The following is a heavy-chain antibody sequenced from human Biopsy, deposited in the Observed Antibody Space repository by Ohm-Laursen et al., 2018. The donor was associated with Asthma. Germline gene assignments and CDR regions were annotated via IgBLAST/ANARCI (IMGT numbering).Heavy chain of an antibody. J-gene: IGHJ3*02. Sequence: SQTLSLTCTVSGGSITSFYWSWIRQPPGRGLEWIGYIYFSGNTNYNPSLKSRVTISIDTSKNHFSLKLTSVAAADTAVYYCARGSGSSLPYPDAFDIWGQGTMVTVS. CDR3: ARGSGSSLPYPDAFDI. V-gene: IGHV4-59*01. CDR1: GGSITSFY. CDR2: IYFSGNT. D-gene: IGHD2-2*01.